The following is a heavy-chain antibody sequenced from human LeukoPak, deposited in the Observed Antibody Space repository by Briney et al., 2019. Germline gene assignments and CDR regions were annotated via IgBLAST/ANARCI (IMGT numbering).Heavy chain of an antibody. J-gene: IGHJ4*02. CDR2: VIHSGAT. D-gene: IGHD3-22*01. CDR1: GVSFRGYY. CDR3: ARGYDSGGYYAYFDY. V-gene: IGHV4-34*12. Sequence: PSETLSLTCTVYGVSFRGYYWTWIRRSPGKGLQWIGEVIHSGATNYNPSLTSRLIISVDTSRNQFSLKLSSVTAADTAVYYCARGYDSGGYYAYFDYWGQGALVTVSS.